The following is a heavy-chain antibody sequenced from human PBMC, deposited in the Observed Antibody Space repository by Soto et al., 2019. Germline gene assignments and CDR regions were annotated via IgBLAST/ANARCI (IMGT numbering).Heavy chain of an antibody. J-gene: IGHJ6*02. CDR1: GYTLTELS. CDR3: AAVDGSGSYQKYYYYGMDV. CDR2: FDPEDGET. V-gene: IGHV1-24*01. D-gene: IGHD3-10*01. Sequence: GASVKVSCKVSGYTLTELSMHWVRQAPGKGLEWMGGFDPEDGETIYAQKFQGRVTMTRDTSTDTAYMELSSLRSEDTAVYYCAAVDGSGSYQKYYYYGMDVWGQGTTVTVSS.